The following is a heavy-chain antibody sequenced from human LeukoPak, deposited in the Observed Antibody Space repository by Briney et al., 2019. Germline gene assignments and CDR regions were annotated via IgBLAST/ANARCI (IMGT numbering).Heavy chain of an antibody. CDR3: AREAWNYVLDY. CDR2: ISGSGDNT. D-gene: IGHD1-7*01. Sequence: GGSLRLPCAASGFTFSSYAMSWVRQAPVKELEWVSAISGSGDNTYYADSVKGRFTISRDNSKNTLYLEMGSLRAEDMAVYYCAREAWNYVLDYWGQGTLVTVSS. CDR1: GFTFSSYA. V-gene: IGHV3-23*01. J-gene: IGHJ4*02.